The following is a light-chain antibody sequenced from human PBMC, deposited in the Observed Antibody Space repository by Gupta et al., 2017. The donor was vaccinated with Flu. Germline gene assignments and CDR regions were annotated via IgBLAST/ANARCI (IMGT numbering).Light chain of an antibody. CDR2: GAS. CDR1: QSVSTY. Sequence: EVVLTQSPGTQSSSPGERVTLSCRASQSVSTYLAWYQQKPGQAPRLLIYGASDRATGIPDRFSGSGSGTEFTLTISRREREDFAVYYCQQDSGSFITFGGGTKVEF. J-gene: IGKJ4*01. CDR3: QQDSGSFIT. V-gene: IGKV3-20*01.